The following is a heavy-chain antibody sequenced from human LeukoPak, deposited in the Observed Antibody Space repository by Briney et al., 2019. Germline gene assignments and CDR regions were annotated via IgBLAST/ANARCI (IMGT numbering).Heavy chain of an antibody. Sequence: ASMRVACMAAGCSVGSDGSCRWRPAPGQELECIGWISAYNGNTNYAQKLQGRVSMTTGTSTRTAYMELWSVRSDDTAVYYCARDFGVGYYPDSDYWGQGTLVTVSS. J-gene: IGHJ4*02. D-gene: IGHD3-22*01. CDR1: GCSVGSDG. CDR2: ISAYNGNT. V-gene: IGHV1-18*01. CDR3: ARDFGVGYYPDSDY.